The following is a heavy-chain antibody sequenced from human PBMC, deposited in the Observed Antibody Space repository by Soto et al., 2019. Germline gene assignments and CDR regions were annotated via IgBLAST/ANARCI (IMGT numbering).Heavy chain of an antibody. V-gene: IGHV3-21*01. J-gene: IGHJ6*03. CDR3: ARDSSWDGSGSNHYYYMDV. CDR1: GFTFSSYS. Sequence: GGSLRLSCAASGFTFSSYSMNWVRQAPGKGLEWVSSISSSSSYIYYADSVKGRFTISRDNAKNSLYLQMNSLRAEDTAVYYCARDSSWDGSGSNHYYYMDVWGKGTTVTVSS. CDR2: ISSSSSYI. D-gene: IGHD3-10*01.